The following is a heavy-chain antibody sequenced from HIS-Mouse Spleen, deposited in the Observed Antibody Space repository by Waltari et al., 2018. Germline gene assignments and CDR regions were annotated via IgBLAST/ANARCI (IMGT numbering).Heavy chain of an antibody. CDR1: GGSISSGGYY. Sequence: QVQLQESGPGLVKPSQTLSLTCTVSGGSISSGGYYWSWIRQHPGKGLERIGYIYYSGRTYYHPSLKGRVTISVDTSKNQFSLKLSSVTAADTAVYYCARSPYYDFWSGYSDNWFDPWGQGTLVTVSS. J-gene: IGHJ5*02. V-gene: IGHV4-31*03. CDR2: IYYSGRT. CDR3: ARSPYYDFWSGYSDNWFDP. D-gene: IGHD3-3*01.